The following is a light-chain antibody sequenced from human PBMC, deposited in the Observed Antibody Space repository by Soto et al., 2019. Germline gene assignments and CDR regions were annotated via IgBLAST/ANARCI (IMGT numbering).Light chain of an antibody. CDR3: QQDYNPSLT. V-gene: IGKV3D-7*01. CDR2: GAS. Sequence: GVRVTVSCRTSQSVSSSYLTWYQQKPGQAPRLLIYGASTRATGIPARFSGSGSGTDFTLTISSLQPEDFAVYYCQQDYNPSLTSGGGAIVDVK. J-gene: IGKJ4*01. CDR1: QSVSSSY.